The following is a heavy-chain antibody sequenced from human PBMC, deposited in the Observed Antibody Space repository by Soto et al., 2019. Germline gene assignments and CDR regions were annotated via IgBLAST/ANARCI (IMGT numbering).Heavy chain of an antibody. Sequence: EVQLVESGGGLVQPGGSLRLSCVASGIPVSSNYMTWVRQAPGKGLEWVSVLHSGGDTYYANSVKGRFTISRHDSTNTLYLHMNSLTPEDTAVYYCARDGPYYYASRMDVWGQGTTVTVSS. D-gene: IGHD3-10*01. V-gene: IGHV3-53*04. CDR2: LHSGGDT. CDR3: ARDGPYYYASRMDV. CDR1: GIPVSSNY. J-gene: IGHJ6*02.